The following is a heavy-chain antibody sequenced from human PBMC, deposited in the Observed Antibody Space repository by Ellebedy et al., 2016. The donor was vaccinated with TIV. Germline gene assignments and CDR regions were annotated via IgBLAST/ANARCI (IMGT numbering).Heavy chain of an antibody. CDR1: RFTFSSYA. V-gene: IGHV3-23*01. J-gene: IGHJ3*01. D-gene: IGHD6-6*01. Sequence: GGSLRLXCAASRFTFSSYAMSWVRQAPGKRLEWVSIISCSGDITYYADSVKGRFTISRDNSKNTVFLQMNSLRAEDTAVYYCAKDREYSSYYYMGDGAFDFWGQGTVVTVSS. CDR2: ISCSGDIT. CDR3: AKDREYSSYYYMGDGAFDF.